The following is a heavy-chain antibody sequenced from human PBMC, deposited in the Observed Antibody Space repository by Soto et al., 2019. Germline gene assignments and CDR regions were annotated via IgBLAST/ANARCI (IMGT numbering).Heavy chain of an antibody. CDR2: ISSSSSYI. J-gene: IGHJ6*02. V-gene: IGHV3-21*04. D-gene: IGHD3-10*01. CDR3: AKDITMAPASYYYGMDV. CDR1: GFTFSSYS. Sequence: PGGSLRLSCAASGFTFSSYSMNWVRPAPGKGVEWVSSISSSSSYIYYADSVKGRFTISRDNAKNSLYLQMNSLRTEDTALYYCAKDITMAPASYYYGMDVWGQGTTVTVSS.